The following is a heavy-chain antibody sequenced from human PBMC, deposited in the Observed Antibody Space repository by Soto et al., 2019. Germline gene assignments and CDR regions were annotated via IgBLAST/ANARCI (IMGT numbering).Heavy chain of an antibody. CDR2: INVGGGI. D-gene: IGHD3-22*01. CDR3: ARDRGEYNSSWFWDFSH. CDR1: GASITSHN. V-gene: IGHV4-4*07. Sequence: QVQLQESGPGLVKPSETLSLTCSVSGASITSHNWNWIRQPAGQGPEWVGRINVGGGINYKHALKSRITMSIDTSKNQLSLHVRSVTAADTAIYYCARDRGEYNSSWFWDFSHWGHGTLVTVSS. J-gene: IGHJ2*01.